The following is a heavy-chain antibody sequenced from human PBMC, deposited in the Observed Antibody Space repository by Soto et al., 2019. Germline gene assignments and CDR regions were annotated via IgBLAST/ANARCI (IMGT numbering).Heavy chain of an antibody. D-gene: IGHD6-13*01. J-gene: IGHJ4*02. CDR3: ARVIAAAGDYSFDC. CDR2: IIPIFGTA. Sequence: SVKVSCKASGGTFSSYAISWVRQAPGQGLEWMGGIIPIFGTANYAQKFQGRVTITADESTSTAYMELSSLRSEDTAGYYWARVIAAAGDYSFDCGGRGPLVPVSS. V-gene: IGHV1-69*13. CDR1: GGTFSSYA.